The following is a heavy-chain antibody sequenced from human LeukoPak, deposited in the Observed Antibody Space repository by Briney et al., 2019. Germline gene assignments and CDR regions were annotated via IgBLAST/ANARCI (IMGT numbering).Heavy chain of an antibody. V-gene: IGHV3-74*01. Sequence: PGGSLRLSCAASGLTFSSHWMHWVRQAPGKGLVWVSRITNDGSSTTYADSVKGRFTISRDNAKNSLYLQMNSLRAEDTAVYYCARQRGCSSTSCHYGMDVWGQGTTVTVSS. J-gene: IGHJ6*02. D-gene: IGHD2-2*01. CDR2: ITNDGSST. CDR1: GLTFSSHW. CDR3: ARQRGCSSTSCHYGMDV.